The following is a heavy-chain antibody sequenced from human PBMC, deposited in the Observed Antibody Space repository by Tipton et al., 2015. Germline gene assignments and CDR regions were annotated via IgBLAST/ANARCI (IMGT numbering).Heavy chain of an antibody. V-gene: IGHV3-21*01. CDR1: GFTFRSFE. CDR3: ARGGDYDDSSGEFDY. J-gene: IGHJ4*02. D-gene: IGHD3-22*01. Sequence: SLRLSCAASGFTFRSFEMNWVRQIPGKGLEWVSSISSRTSYIHYADSVKGRFTISRDNAKNALYLQMNSLRAEDTAVYYCARGGDYDDSSGEFDYWGQGTLVTVSS. CDR2: ISSRTSYI.